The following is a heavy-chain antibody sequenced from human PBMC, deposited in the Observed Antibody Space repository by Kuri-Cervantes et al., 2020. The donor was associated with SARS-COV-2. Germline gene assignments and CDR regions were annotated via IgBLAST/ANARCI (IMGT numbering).Heavy chain of an antibody. D-gene: IGHD6-13*01. Sequence: GESLKISCAASGFTFSSYGVHWVRQAPGKGLEWVAFIRYDGSNKYYADSVKGRFTISRDNSKNTLYLQMNSLRAEDTAVYYCAKDRIAAAGLKGDYMDVWGKGTTVTVSS. J-gene: IGHJ6*03. V-gene: IGHV3-30*02. CDR1: GFTFSSYG. CDR2: IRYDGSNK. CDR3: AKDRIAAAGLKGDYMDV.